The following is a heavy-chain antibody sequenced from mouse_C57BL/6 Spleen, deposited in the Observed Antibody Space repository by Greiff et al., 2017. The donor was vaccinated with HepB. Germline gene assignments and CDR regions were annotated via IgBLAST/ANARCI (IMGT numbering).Heavy chain of an antibody. CDR2: INPSSGYT. D-gene: IGHD1-1*01. J-gene: IGHJ2*01. V-gene: IGHV1-4*01. CDR3: ARGLLITTVVGVDY. CDR1: GYTFTSYT. Sequence: QVQLQQSGAELARPGASVKMSCKASGYTFTSYTMHWVKQRPGQGLEWIGYINPSSGYTKYNQKFKDKATLTADKSSSTAYMQLSSLTSEDSAVYYCARGLLITTVVGVDYWGQGTTLTVSS.